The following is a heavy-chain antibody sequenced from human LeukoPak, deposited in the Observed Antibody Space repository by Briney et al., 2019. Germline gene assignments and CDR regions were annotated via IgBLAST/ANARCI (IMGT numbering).Heavy chain of an antibody. CDR1: GGSFSGYY. D-gene: IGHD3-10*01. CDR2: INHSGST. V-gene: IGHV4-34*01. J-gene: IGHJ4*02. CDR3: ARSYYGSGSYVRY. Sequence: SETLSLTCAVYGGSFSGYYWSWIRQPPGKGLERIGEINHSGSTNYNPSLKSRVTISVDTSKNQFSLKLSSVTAADTAVYYCARSYYGSGSYVRYWGQGTLVTVSS.